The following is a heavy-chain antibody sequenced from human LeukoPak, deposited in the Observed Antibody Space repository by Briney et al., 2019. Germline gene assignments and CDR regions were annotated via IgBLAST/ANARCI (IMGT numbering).Heavy chain of an antibody. CDR2: IRYDGSNK. D-gene: IGHD5-18*01. Sequence: PGGSLRLSCAASGFTFSSYGVHWVRQAPGKGLEWVAFIRYDGSNKYYADSVKGRFTISRDNSKNTLYLQMNSLRAEDTAVYYCAKDRGLWRPSTFDYWGQGTLVTVS. CDR3: AKDRGLWRPSTFDY. J-gene: IGHJ4*02. V-gene: IGHV3-30*02. CDR1: GFTFSSYG.